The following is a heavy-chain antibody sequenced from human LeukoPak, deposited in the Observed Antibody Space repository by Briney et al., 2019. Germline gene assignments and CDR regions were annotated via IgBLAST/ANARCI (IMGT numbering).Heavy chain of an antibody. J-gene: IGHJ4*02. D-gene: IGHD3-9*01. CDR3: ARASVLTGYYTAVTFDY. CDR2: INHSGST. CDR1: GGSFSGYY. Sequence: SETLSLTCAVYGGSFSGYYWSWIRQPPGKGLEWIGEINHSGSTNYNPSLKSRVTISVDTSKNQFSLKLTSVTAADTAVYYCARASVLTGYYTAVTFDYWGQGTLVTVSS. V-gene: IGHV4-34*01.